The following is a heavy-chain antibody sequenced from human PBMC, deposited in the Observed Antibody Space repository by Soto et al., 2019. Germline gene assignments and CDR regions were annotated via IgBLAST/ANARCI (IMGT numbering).Heavy chain of an antibody. CDR2: ISAYNGNT. V-gene: IGHV1-18*01. Sequence: QVQLLQSGAEVKKPGASVKVSCKASGYTFTNYGITWVRQAPGQGLEWMGWISAYNGNTHYTQRLQGRVTMTTDTSTSTAYMELGGLRSDDTAVYYCARVPQLVGYFYYYMDVWGKGTTVTVSS. D-gene: IGHD6-6*01. J-gene: IGHJ6*03. CDR1: GYTFTNYG. CDR3: ARVPQLVGYFYYYMDV.